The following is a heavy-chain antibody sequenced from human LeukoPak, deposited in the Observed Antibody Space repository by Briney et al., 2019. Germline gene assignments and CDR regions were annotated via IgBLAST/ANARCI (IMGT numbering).Heavy chain of an antibody. D-gene: IGHD1-26*01. CDR2: IYYSGST. V-gene: IGHV4-39*07. J-gene: IGHJ4*02. Sequence: SETLSLTCTVSGGSISSSSYYWGWIRQPPGKGLEWIGSIYYSGSTYYNPSLKSRVTISVDTSKNQFSLKLSSVTAADTAVYYCARDYGWELRVFDYWGQGTLVTVSS. CDR1: GGSISSSSYY. CDR3: ARDYGWELRVFDY.